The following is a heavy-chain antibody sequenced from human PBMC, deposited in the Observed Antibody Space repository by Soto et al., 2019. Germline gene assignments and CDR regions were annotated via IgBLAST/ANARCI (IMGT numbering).Heavy chain of an antibody. D-gene: IGHD3-22*01. CDR3: ARDPSNSCGSELYLDY. Sequence: QVQLVQSGGEVKKPGASVKVSCKASGYTFNKYGISWVRQAPGQGLEWMGWINAYNGDTNYAQRFRGRVTMTTDTSKNTGYMHLGRLRSDDTAVYCCARDPSNSCGSELYLDYWGQGTLVAVAS. CDR1: GYTFNKYG. V-gene: IGHV1-18*01. J-gene: IGHJ4*02. CDR2: INAYNGDT.